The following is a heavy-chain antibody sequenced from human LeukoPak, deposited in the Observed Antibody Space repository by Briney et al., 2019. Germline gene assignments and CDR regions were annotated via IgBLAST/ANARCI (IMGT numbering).Heavy chain of an antibody. CDR2: INHSGST. Sequence: SETLSLTCAVYGGSFSGYYWSWIRQPPGKGLEWIGEINHSGSTNYNPSLKSRVTISVDTSKNQFSLKLRSVTAADTAVYYCARDYGGNSDSWGQGVLVTVSS. D-gene: IGHD4-23*01. V-gene: IGHV4-34*01. J-gene: IGHJ5*01. CDR1: GGSFSGYY. CDR3: ARDYGGNSDS.